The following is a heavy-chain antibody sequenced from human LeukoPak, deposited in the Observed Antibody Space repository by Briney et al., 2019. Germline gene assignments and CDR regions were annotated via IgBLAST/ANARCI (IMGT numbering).Heavy chain of an antibody. CDR3: ARVPLWGSGSYTHRFDY. D-gene: IGHD3-10*01. J-gene: IGHJ4*02. CDR1: GYTFISYA. CDR2: INAGNGNT. V-gene: IGHV1-3*01. Sequence: GASVKVSCKASGYTFISYAMHWVRQAPGQRLEWMGWINAGNGNTKYSQKFQGRVTITRDTSASTAYMELSSLRSEDTAVYYCARVPLWGSGSYTHRFDYWGQGTLVTVSS.